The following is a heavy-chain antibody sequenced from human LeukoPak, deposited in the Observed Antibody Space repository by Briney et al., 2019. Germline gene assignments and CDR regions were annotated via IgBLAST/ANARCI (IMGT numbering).Heavy chain of an antibody. CDR3: ARVVPNSSGWYPFDY. D-gene: IGHD6-19*01. CDR2: ISAYNGNT. J-gene: IGHJ4*02. Sequence: GASVKVSCKASGYTFTSYGISWVRQAPGQGLEWMGRISAYNGNTNYAQKLQGRVTMTTDTSTSTAYMELRSLRSDNTAVYYCARVVPNSSGWYPFDYWGQGTLVTDSS. CDR1: GYTFTSYG. V-gene: IGHV1-18*01.